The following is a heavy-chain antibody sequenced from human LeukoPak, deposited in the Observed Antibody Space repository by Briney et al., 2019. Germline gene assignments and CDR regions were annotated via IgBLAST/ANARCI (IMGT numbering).Heavy chain of an antibody. Sequence: SETLSLTCAVYGGSFSGYYWSWIRQPPGKGLEWIGEINHSGSTNYNPSLKSRVTMSVETSKNQSSLKLSSVTAADTAVYCWARGLGANIAVAGTSGYCGQGTLGTVSS. CDR2: INHSGST. V-gene: IGHV4-34*01. D-gene: IGHD6-19*01. CDR3: ARGLGANIAVAGTSGY. CDR1: GGSFSGYY. J-gene: IGHJ4*02.